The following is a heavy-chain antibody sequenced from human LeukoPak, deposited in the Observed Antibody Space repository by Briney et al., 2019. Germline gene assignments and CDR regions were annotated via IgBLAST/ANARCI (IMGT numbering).Heavy chain of an antibody. Sequence: ASVNVSCKASGGTFSSYAISWVRQAPGQGLEWMGGIIPIFGTANYAQKFQGRVTITADESTSTAYMELSSLRSEDTAVYYCASGTIRAYAFDIWGQGTMVTVSS. CDR3: ASGTIRAYAFDI. CDR2: IIPIFGTA. V-gene: IGHV1-69*01. D-gene: IGHD1-1*01. J-gene: IGHJ3*02. CDR1: GGTFSSYA.